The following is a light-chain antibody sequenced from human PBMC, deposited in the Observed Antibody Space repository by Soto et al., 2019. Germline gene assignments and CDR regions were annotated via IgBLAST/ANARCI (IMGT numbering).Light chain of an antibody. CDR2: EVS. J-gene: IGLJ3*02. CDR3: SSYTSSSTLV. Sequence: QSALTQPPSVSGSPGQSVTIACTGTSSDVGFYNRFSWYQKPPGTAPKLMIYEVSNRPSGVPDRFSGSKSGNTASLTISGLQAEDEADYYCSSYTSSSTLVFGGGTKLTVL. CDR1: SSDVGFYNR. V-gene: IGLV2-18*02.